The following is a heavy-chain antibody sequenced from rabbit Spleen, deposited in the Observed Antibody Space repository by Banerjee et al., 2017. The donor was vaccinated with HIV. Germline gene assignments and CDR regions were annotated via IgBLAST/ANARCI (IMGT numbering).Heavy chain of an antibody. V-gene: IGHV1S40*01. CDR1: GFSFSSSYW. CDR3: ARNYVNAFDP. D-gene: IGHD1-1*01. CDR2: IDVSKSGST. Sequence: QSLEESGGDLVKPGASLALTCTASGFSFSSSYWICWVRQAPGKGLEWIACIDVSKSGSTYYASWAKGRFTISKPSSTTVTLQMTSLTAADTATYFCARNYVNAFDPWGQGTLVTVS. J-gene: IGHJ2*01.